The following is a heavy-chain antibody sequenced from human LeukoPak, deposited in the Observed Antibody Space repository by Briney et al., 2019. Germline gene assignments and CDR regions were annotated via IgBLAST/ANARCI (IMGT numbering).Heavy chain of an antibody. V-gene: IGHV1-69*13. CDR2: IIPMINTP. Sequence: SVKVSCKASGGTFRSYAITWVRQAPGKGLEWMGGIIPMINTPKYAQKFQGRVSIAADESTSTGYMEVCSLRSEDTAVYYCAIFQGTYGDNENDYWGQGTLVTVSS. CDR1: GGTFRSYA. J-gene: IGHJ4*02. CDR3: AIFQGTYGDNENDY. D-gene: IGHD4-17*01.